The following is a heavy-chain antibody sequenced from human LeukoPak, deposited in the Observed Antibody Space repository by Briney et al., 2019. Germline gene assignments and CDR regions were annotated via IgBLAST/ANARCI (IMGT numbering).Heavy chain of an antibody. V-gene: IGHV3-66*01. CDR3: VGDSSGYYYFDY. Sequence: PGGSLRLSCAASGFTVSRNYMNWVRQAPGKGLEWVSVIYSGGSTYYADSVKGRFTISRDNSKNMVYLQMNSLRAEDTAVYYCVGDSSGYYYFDYWGQGTLVTVSS. CDR2: IYSGGST. J-gene: IGHJ4*02. D-gene: IGHD3-22*01. CDR1: GFTVSRNY.